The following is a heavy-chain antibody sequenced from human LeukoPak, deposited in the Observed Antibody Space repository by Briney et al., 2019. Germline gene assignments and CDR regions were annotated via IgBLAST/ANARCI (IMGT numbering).Heavy chain of an antibody. Sequence: SQTLSLTCVISGDSVSSNIATWNWIRQSPSRGLEWLGRTYYRSQLYYDYAVSVRSRITISPDTSKNQFSLQLSSVTPEDTAVYFCARERSSWYYLDYWGQGMLVTVSS. V-gene: IGHV6-1*01. CDR3: ARERSSWYYLDY. CDR1: GDSVSSNIAT. J-gene: IGHJ4*02. D-gene: IGHD6-13*01. CDR2: TYYRSQLYY.